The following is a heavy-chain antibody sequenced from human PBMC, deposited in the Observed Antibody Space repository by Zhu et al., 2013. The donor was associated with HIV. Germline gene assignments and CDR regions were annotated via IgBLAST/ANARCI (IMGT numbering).Heavy chain of an antibody. CDR3: ARAYYDFWSGPFGNYYGMDV. CDR1: GYTFTSYD. Sequence: QVQLVQSGAEVKKPGASVKVSCKASGYTFTSYDINWVRQATGQGLEWMGWMNPNSGNTGYAQKFQGRVTMTRNTSISTAYMELSSLRSEDTAVYYCARAYYDFWSGPFGNYYGMDVWGQGTTVTVSS. D-gene: IGHD3-3*01. V-gene: IGHV1-8*01. J-gene: IGHJ6*02. CDR2: MNPNSGNT.